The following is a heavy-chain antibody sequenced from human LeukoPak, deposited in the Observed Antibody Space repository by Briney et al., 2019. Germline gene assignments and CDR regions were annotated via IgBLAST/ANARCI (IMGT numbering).Heavy chain of an antibody. CDR1: GFTFSSYA. CDR2: ISGSGGST. D-gene: IGHD3-3*01. Sequence: GGSLRLSCAASGFTFSSYAMSWVRQAPGKGLEWVSAISGSGGSTYYADSVKGRFTISRDSSKNTLYLQMNSLRAEDTAVYYCAKDGGYDLRAYWGQGTLVTVSS. J-gene: IGHJ4*02. CDR3: AKDGGYDLRAY. V-gene: IGHV3-23*01.